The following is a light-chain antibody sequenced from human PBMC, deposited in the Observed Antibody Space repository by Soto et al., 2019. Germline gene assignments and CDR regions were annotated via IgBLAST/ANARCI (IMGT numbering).Light chain of an antibody. J-gene: IGKJ2*01. CDR1: RSISNY. CDR2: TAS. V-gene: IGKV1-39*01. CDR3: QQTYSTPYT. Sequence: DIQMTQSPSSLSASVGDRVTITCRASRSISNYLNWYQQRPGKAPKLLIYTASALQSGVPSRFSGSGSGTDFTLIISSLQPEEFSTYYCQQTYSTPYTFGQGTKLEIK.